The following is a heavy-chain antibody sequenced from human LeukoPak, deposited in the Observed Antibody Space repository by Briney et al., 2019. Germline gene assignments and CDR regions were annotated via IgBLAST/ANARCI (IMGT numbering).Heavy chain of an antibody. CDR3: ARQGRIAAAGTDY. V-gene: IGHV5-51*01. Sequence: GESLKISCKGSGYSFTSYLIGWVRQMPGKGLEWMGIIYPGDSDTRYSPYFQGQVTISADKSISTAYLQWSSLKASDTAMYYCARQGRIAAAGTDYWGQGTLVTVSS. D-gene: IGHD6-13*01. CDR2: IYPGDSDT. CDR1: GYSFTSYL. J-gene: IGHJ4*02.